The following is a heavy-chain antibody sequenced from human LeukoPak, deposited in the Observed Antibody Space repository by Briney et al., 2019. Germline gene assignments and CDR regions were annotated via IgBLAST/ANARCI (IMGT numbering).Heavy chain of an antibody. CDR2: IYSGGST. Sequence: GGSLRLSCAASGFTVSGNYMSWVRQAPGKGLEWVSVIYSGGSTYYADSVKGRFTITRDNSKNTLYLQMNSLRAEDTAVYYCARLDVLNWFDPWGQGTLVTVSS. CDR1: GFTVSGNY. CDR3: ARLDVLNWFDP. J-gene: IGHJ5*02. V-gene: IGHV3-66*04.